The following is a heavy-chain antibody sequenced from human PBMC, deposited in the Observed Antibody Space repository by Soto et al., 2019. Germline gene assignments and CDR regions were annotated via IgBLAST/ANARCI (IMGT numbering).Heavy chain of an antibody. D-gene: IGHD1-1*01. Sequence: QVQLVQSGAEVKKPGASVKVSCKASGYTFTSYYMHWVRQAPGQGLEWMGFINTSGSSTSYAQRFQGRVTMTRDTSTSTVYMELSSLRSEDTAVYYCARVNLEGSYFYAMDVWGQGTTVTVSS. CDR3: ARVNLEGSYFYAMDV. CDR2: INTSGSST. CDR1: GYTFTSYY. J-gene: IGHJ6*02. V-gene: IGHV1-46*01.